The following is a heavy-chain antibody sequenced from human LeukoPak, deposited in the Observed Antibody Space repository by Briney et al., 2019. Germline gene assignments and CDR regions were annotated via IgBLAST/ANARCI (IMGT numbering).Heavy chain of an antibody. CDR1: GFIFSNFA. V-gene: IGHV3-30-3*01. CDR2: ISHEGGNT. CDR3: ARDWDPLPTAIGSAAFDL. Sequence: GGSLRLSCAASGFIFSNFAMHWVRQAPGKGLEWLAVISHEGGNTHYADSVKGRFTVSRDNSKNILFLQVTTLKFGDTSVYYCARDWDPLPTAIGSAAFDLWGQGTLVTVSS. D-gene: IGHD2-21*02. J-gene: IGHJ3*01.